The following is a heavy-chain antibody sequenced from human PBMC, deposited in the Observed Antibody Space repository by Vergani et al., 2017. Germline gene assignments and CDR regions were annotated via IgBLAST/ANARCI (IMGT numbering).Heavy chain of an antibody. J-gene: IGHJ4*02. CDR2: INHSGST. Sequence: QVQLQQWGAGLLKPSETLSLTCAVYGGSFSGYYWSWIRQPPGKGLEWIGEINHSGSTNYNPSLKSRVTISVDTSKNQFSLKLSSVTAADTAVYYCARWVDSSSPHLDYWGQGTLVTVSS. CDR1: GGSFSGYY. D-gene: IGHD6-6*01. V-gene: IGHV4-34*01. CDR3: ARWVDSSSPHLDY.